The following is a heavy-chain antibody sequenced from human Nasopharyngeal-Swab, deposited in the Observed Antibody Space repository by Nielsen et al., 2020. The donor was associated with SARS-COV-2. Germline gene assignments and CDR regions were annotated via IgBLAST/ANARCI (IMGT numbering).Heavy chain of an antibody. CDR2: IDWDDDK. V-gene: IGHV2-70*11. CDR3: ARSFGAGRYYYYGMDV. CDR1: GFSLSTSGMC. D-gene: IGHD3-3*01. J-gene: IGHJ6*02. Sequence: SGPTLVKPPQTLTLTCTFSGFSLSTSGMCVSWIRQPPGKALEWLARIDWDDDKYYSTSLKTRLTISKDTSKNQVVLTMTNMDPVDTATYYCARSFGAGRYYYYGMDVWGQGTTVTVSS.